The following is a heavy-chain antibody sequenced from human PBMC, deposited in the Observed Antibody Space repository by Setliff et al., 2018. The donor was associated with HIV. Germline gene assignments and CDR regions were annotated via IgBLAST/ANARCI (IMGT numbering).Heavy chain of an antibody. J-gene: IGHJ4*02. V-gene: IGHV4-4*07. CDR2: IYVNGNT. D-gene: IGHD6-25*01. CDR3: ARILPFSSGDY. CDR1: GGSTDSYY. Sequence: SETLSLTCTVSGGSTDSYYWSWIRQPAGKGLEYIGRIYVNGNTDYNPPLKSRVSMSLNKSKNQFSLKLTSVTAADAAVYYCARILPFSSGDYWGQGTLVTVSS.